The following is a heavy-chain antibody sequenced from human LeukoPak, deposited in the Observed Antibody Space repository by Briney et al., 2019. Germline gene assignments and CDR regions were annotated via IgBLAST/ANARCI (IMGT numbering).Heavy chain of an antibody. CDR1: GGSISSYY. Sequence: NPSETLSLTRTVSGGSISSYYWSWIRQPPGKGLEWIGYIYYSGSTNYNPSLKSRVTISVDTSKNQFSLKLSSVTAADTAVYYCARNADDFWSGYYMFDYWGQGTLVTVSS. J-gene: IGHJ4*02. D-gene: IGHD3-3*01. V-gene: IGHV4-59*01. CDR2: IYYSGST. CDR3: ARNADDFWSGYYMFDY.